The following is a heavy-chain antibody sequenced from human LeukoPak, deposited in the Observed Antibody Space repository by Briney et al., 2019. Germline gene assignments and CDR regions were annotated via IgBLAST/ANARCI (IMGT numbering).Heavy chain of an antibody. CDR2: ISYDGSNK. J-gene: IGHJ4*02. CDR1: GFTFSIYG. CDR3: AKGTMVRGAPYDY. Sequence: GGSLRLSCAASGFTFSIYGMHWVRQAPGKGLEWVGVISYDGSNKYYADSVKGRFTISRDNYKNTLYLQMNSLRAEDTAVYYCAKGTMVRGAPYDYWGQGTLVTVSS. V-gene: IGHV3-30*18. D-gene: IGHD3-10*01.